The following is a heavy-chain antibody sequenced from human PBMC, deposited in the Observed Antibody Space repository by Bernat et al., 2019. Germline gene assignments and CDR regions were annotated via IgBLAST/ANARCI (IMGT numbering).Heavy chain of an antibody. CDR2: IWHDGSNE. D-gene: IGHD4-17*01. CDR1: KFTFSSYG. CDR3: ARVSLYGAPASAMDV. J-gene: IGHJ6*02. V-gene: IGHV3-33*01. Sequence: QVQLVESGGGVVQPGRSLRLSCEASKFTFSSYGMHWVRQAPGKGLEWVAVIWHDGSNENYADSVKGRFTISRDNSKNTLYLQMNSLRAEDTAVYYCARVSLYGAPASAMDVWGQGTTATVSS.